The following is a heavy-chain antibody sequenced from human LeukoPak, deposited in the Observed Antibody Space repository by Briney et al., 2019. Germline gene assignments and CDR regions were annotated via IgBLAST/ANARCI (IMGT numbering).Heavy chain of an antibody. CDR3: ARDLPYSSSWESIDY. CDR2: ISTFNGNT. CDR1: GYTFTSYG. J-gene: IGHJ4*02. Sequence: ASVKVSCKASGYTFTSYGILWVRQAPGQGLEWMGWISTFNGNTNYAQKIRGRVTMTTDTSTSTAYMELRSLRSDDTAVYYCARDLPYSSSWESIDYWGPGTLVTVSS. D-gene: IGHD6-13*01. V-gene: IGHV1-18*01.